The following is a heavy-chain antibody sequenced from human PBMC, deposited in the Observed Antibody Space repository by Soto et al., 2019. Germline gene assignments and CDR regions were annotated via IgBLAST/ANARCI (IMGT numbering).Heavy chain of an antibody. J-gene: IGHJ4*02. CDR3: ARGDYSDILDY. Sequence: QVQLVQSGAEVKKPGASVKVSCKASGYTFTSYAMHWVRQAPGQRLEWMGWINAGNGNTKYSQKLQGRVTITRDASASKDYMELSSLRSEDTAVYYCARGDYSDILDYCGQGTLVTVSS. V-gene: IGHV1-3*01. D-gene: IGHD3-22*01. CDR2: INAGNGNT. CDR1: GYTFTSYA.